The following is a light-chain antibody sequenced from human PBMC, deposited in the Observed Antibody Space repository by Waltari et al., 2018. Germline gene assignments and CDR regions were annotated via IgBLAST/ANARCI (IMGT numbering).Light chain of an antibody. J-gene: IGKJ1*01. V-gene: IGKV3-20*01. CDR1: QSVSRF. Sequence: EIVLTQSPGTPSLSPGERSTLSCRASQSVSRFLAWYQQKPGQAPRLLIYGASTRATGIPDRFSGSGSGTDFSLTISRLEPEDFAVYYCQKYDRLPATFGQGTKVEIK. CDR2: GAS. CDR3: QKYDRLPAT.